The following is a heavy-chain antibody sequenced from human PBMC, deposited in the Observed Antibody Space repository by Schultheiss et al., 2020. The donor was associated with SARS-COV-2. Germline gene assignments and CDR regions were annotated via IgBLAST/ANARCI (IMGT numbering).Heavy chain of an antibody. J-gene: IGHJ4*02. CDR2: INPNSGGT. CDR3: ARDQGDSSGFVDY. D-gene: IGHD3-22*01. CDR1: GGTFSSYA. Sequence: ASVKVSCKASGGTFSSYAISWVRQAPGQGLEWMGWINPNSGGTNYAQKFQGRVTMTRDTSISTAYMELSRLRSDDTAVYYCARDQGDSSGFVDYWGQGTLVTVSS. V-gene: IGHV1-2*02.